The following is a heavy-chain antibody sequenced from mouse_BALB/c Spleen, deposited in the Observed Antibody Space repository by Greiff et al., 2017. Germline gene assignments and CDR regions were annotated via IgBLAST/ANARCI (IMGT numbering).Heavy chain of an antibody. CDR1: GFTFSSFG. J-gene: IGHJ1*01. CDR3: ARKGGNYVGWYFDV. CDR2: ISSGSSTI. D-gene: IGHD2-1*01. V-gene: IGHV5-17*02. Sequence: EVKLMESGGGLVQPGGSRKLSCAASGFTFSSFGMHWVRQAPEKGLEWVAYISSGSSTIYYADTVKGRFTISRDNPKNTLFLQMTSLRSEDTAMYYCARKGGNYVGWYFDVWGAGTTVTVSS.